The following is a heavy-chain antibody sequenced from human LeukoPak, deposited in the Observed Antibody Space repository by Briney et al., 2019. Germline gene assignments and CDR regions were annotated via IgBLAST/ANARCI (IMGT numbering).Heavy chain of an antibody. CDR1: GFTFDRYW. CDR2: ITTDGSGT. V-gene: IGHV3-74*01. D-gene: IGHD1-26*01. CDR3: ARGAVAGANFDY. Sequence: GGSLRLSCADSGFTFDRYWMHWVRQPPGKGLAWVSHITTDGSGTSYADSVKGRFTISRDNAKKTLYLQMNSLRAKDTAVYYCARGAVAGANFDYWGLGTLVTVSS. J-gene: IGHJ4*02.